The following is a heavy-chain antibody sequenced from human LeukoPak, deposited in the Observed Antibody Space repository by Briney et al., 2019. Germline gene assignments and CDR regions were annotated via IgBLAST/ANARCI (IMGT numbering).Heavy chain of an antibody. V-gene: IGHV4-59*01. CDR2: IYYSGST. CDR1: GGSISSYY. J-gene: IGHJ4*02. Sequence: SETLSLTCTVSGGSISSYYWSWIRQPPGKGLEWIGYIYYSGSTNCNPSLKSRVTISVDTSKSQFSLKLSSVTAADTAVYYCARVYCSSTSCYGGYYFDYWGQGTLVTVSS. CDR3: ARVYCSSTSCYGGYYFDY. D-gene: IGHD2-2*01.